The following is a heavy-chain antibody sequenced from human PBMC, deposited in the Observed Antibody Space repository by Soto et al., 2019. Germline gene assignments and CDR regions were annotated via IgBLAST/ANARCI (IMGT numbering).Heavy chain of an antibody. CDR1: GGSMRNYF. Sequence: SETLSLTCTVSGGSMRNYFWTWIRQPPGKGLEWIGYIHYSGTTSFFPSYNPSLRSRVTISEDTSKNQFSLKLLSVTTADTAVYFCAAGEASSRNLAPYYLDFWGQGTLVT. J-gene: IGHJ4*02. CDR3: AAGEASSRNLAPYYLDF. CDR2: IHYSGTT. D-gene: IGHD6-13*01. V-gene: IGHV4-59*01.